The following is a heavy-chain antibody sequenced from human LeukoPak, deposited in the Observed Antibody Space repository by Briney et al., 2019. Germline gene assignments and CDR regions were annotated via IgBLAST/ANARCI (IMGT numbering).Heavy chain of an antibody. Sequence: GGSLRLSCAASGFTFSSYEMNWVRQAPGKGLEWVSYISSSGSTIYYADSVKGRFTISRDNAKNSLYLQMNGLRMEDTAVYYCARGKYYYDTSGYFCFDYWGQGTLVTVSS. V-gene: IGHV3-48*03. J-gene: IGHJ4*02. CDR3: ARGKYYYDTSGYFCFDY. CDR1: GFTFSSYE. CDR2: ISSSGSTI. D-gene: IGHD3-22*01.